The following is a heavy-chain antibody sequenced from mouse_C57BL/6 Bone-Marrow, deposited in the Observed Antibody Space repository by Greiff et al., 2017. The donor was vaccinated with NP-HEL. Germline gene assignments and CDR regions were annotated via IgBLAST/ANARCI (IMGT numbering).Heavy chain of an antibody. Sequence: QVQLQQPGAELVKPGASVKLSCKASGYTFTSYWMHWVKQRPGRGLEWIGRIDPNSGGTKYNEKFKSKATLTVDKPSSTAYMQLSILTSEDSAVYYCARAYDGYYVRYFDVWGTGTTVTVSS. J-gene: IGHJ1*03. V-gene: IGHV1-72*01. CDR2: IDPNSGGT. CDR1: GYTFTSYW. CDR3: ARAYDGYYVRYFDV. D-gene: IGHD2-3*01.